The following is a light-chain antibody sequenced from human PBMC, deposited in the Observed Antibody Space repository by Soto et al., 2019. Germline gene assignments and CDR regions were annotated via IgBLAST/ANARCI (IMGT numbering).Light chain of an antibody. Sequence: EIVLTQSPVTLSLSPGEIATLSCRASQSVSSYLAWYQQKPGQAPRLLIYDASNRATGIPARFSGSGSGTDFTLTISSLETEDFAVYYCQQSSNWPTFGQGTKVDIK. J-gene: IGKJ1*01. CDR3: QQSSNWPT. CDR1: QSVSSY. V-gene: IGKV3-11*01. CDR2: DAS.